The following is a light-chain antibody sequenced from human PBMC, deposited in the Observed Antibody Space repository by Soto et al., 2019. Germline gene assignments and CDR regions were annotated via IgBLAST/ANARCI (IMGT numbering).Light chain of an antibody. CDR2: AAS. Sequence: EIVLTQSPATLSLSPGERATLSCRASQSVSSNLAWYQQKPGQAPRLLIYAASTRATGVPARFSGSGSGTDFTLTISRLEPEDFAVYHCQHYGTTPLTFGGGTKVDIK. CDR3: QHYGTTPLT. V-gene: IGKV3-20*01. J-gene: IGKJ4*01. CDR1: QSVSSN.